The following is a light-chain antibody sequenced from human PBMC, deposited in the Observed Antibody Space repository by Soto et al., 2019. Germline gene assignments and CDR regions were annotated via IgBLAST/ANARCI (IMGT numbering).Light chain of an antibody. V-gene: IGKV1-9*01. CDR3: QQLLSYTIT. J-gene: IGKJ5*01. CDR1: QGISSY. Sequence: DIQLTQSPSFLSASVGDRVTITCRASQGISSYLAWYQQKPGKAPKLLIYAASTLQSGVPLRFSGSGSGTSCTITISSLQHEDVSTYYCQQLLSYTITFGQGTRLEIK. CDR2: AAS.